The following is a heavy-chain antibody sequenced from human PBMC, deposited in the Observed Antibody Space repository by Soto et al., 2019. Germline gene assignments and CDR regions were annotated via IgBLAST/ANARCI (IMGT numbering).Heavy chain of an antibody. J-gene: IGHJ4*02. CDR2: VSIIATTT. CDR1: GFTFTNYW. Sequence: ELQLVESGGGLFQPGGSLRLSGTASGFTFTNYWMHWVRQAPGKGLVWVSRVSIIATTTSYADSVKGRFSISRDNAKNTLYLQMNNLRVEDTAIYYCARTPKYCTSTNCYVMAFDSWGQGALVTVSS. CDR3: ARTPKYCTSTNCYVMAFDS. D-gene: IGHD2-2*01. V-gene: IGHV3-74*01.